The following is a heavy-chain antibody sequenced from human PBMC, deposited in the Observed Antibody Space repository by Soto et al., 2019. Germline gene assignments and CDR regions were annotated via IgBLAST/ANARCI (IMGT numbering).Heavy chain of an antibody. J-gene: IGHJ4*02. V-gene: IGHV4-34*01. Sequence: SETLSLTCAVYGGSFSGYYWSWIRQPPGKGLEWIGEINHSGSTNYNPSLKSRVTISVDTSKNQFSLKLSSVTAADTAVYYCVRRRSGIAVSGVDYWGQGTLVTVSS. CDR2: INHSGST. CDR3: VRRRSGIAVSGVDY. CDR1: GGSFSGYY. D-gene: IGHD6-19*01.